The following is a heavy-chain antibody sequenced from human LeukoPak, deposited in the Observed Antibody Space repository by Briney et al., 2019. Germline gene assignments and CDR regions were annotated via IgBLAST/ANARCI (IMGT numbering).Heavy chain of an antibody. J-gene: IGHJ3*02. CDR1: GGSISSYY. CDR3: ARPGSGWYEGAFDI. CDR2: IYYSGST. V-gene: IGHV4-59*08. D-gene: IGHD6-19*01. Sequence: SETLSLTCTVSGGSISSYYWSWIRQPPGKGLEWIGYIYYSGSTNYNPSLKSRVTISVDASKNQFSLKLSSVTAADTAVYYCARPGSGWYEGAFDIWGQGTMVTVSS.